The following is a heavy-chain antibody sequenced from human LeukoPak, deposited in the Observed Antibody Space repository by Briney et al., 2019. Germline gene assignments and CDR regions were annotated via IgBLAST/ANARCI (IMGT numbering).Heavy chain of an antibody. CDR3: ARDGEGLCSTSCSRFDY. V-gene: IGHV3-21*01. CDR1: GFTFSSYS. D-gene: IGHD2-2*01. Sequence: PGGSLRLSCAASGFTFSSYSMNWVRQAPGKGLEWVSSISSSSSYIYYADSVKGRFTISRDNAKNSLYLQMNSLRAEDTAVYYCARDGEGLCSTSCSRFDYWGQGTLVTVSS. J-gene: IGHJ4*02. CDR2: ISSSSSYI.